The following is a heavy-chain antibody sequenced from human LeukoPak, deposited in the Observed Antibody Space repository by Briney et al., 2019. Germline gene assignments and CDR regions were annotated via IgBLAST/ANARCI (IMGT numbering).Heavy chain of an antibody. D-gene: IGHD6-19*01. CDR1: GFTFNSYA. CDR3: AKTTAGYSSGRYPGWPVDY. CDR2: ISGSGGST. Sequence: GGSLRLSCAASGFTFNSYAMYWVRQAPGKGLEWVTGISGSGGSTYHADSVKGRFSISRDNSRNTVFLQMHSLRAEDTALYYCAKTTAGYSSGRYPGWPVDYWGQGTLVTVSS. V-gene: IGHV3-23*01. J-gene: IGHJ4*02.